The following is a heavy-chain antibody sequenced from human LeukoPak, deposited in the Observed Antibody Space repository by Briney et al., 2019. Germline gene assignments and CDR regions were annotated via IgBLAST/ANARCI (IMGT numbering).Heavy chain of an antibody. CDR2: INHSGST. CDR1: GGSFSGYY. CDR3: ARGGQWLALEKDAFDI. Sequence: KPSETLSLTCAVYGGSFSGYYWSWIRQPPGKGLEWIGEINHSGSTNYNPSLKSRVTISVDTSKNQFSLKLSSVTAADTAVYYCARGGQWLALEKDAFDIWGQGTMVTVSS. D-gene: IGHD6-19*01. J-gene: IGHJ3*02. V-gene: IGHV4-34*01.